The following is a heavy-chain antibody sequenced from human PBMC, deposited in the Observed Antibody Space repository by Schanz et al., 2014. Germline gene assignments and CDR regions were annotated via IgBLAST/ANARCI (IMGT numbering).Heavy chain of an antibody. CDR1: GFTFTTYA. J-gene: IGHJ4*02. Sequence: EVQVVESGGGVVQPGRSLRLSCAASGFTFTTYAMTWVRQAPGKGLEWVSNISPTGSSTYYADSVKGRFTISRDNSKNTVYLQMNSLRGEDTGMYYCARGDPVAGLDYWGRGTLVTVSS. CDR3: ARGDPVAGLDY. V-gene: IGHV3-23*04. CDR2: ISPTGSST.